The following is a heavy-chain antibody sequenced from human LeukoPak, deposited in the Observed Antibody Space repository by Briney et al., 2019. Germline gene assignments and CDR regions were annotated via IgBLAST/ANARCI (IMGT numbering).Heavy chain of an antibody. CDR1: GFTFSSYG. D-gene: IGHD1-26*01. CDR2: ISASGDST. V-gene: IGHV3-23*01. CDR3: AKESGSPLYYYYYMDV. Sequence: PGGSLRLSCAASGFTFSSYGMSWVRQAPGKGLEWVSAISASGDSTYYADSVKGRFTISRDNSKNTLYLQMNSLRAEDTAVYYCAKESGSPLYYYYYMDVWGKGTTVTISS. J-gene: IGHJ6*03.